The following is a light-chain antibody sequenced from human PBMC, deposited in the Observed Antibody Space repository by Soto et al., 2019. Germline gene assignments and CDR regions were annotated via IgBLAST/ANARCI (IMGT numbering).Light chain of an antibody. CDR1: SGDVGAYNY. CDR3: SSHVASGV. V-gene: IGLV2-8*01. J-gene: IGLJ3*02. Sequence: QSALTQPPSASGSPGQSVAISCSGTSGDVGAYNYVSWYQQHPGKAPKLIIYEVNKRPSGVPDRFSGSKSGNTASLTVSGLQAEDEAAYYCSSHVASGVFGGGTQLTVL. CDR2: EVN.